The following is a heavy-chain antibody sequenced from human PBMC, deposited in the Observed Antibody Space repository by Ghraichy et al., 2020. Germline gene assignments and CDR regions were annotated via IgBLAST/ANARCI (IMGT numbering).Heavy chain of an antibody. CDR1: GFTFSSYA. CDR3: AKGHTTSHIVVGGLDY. V-gene: IGHV3-23*01. CDR2: ISGSGGKT. J-gene: IGHJ4*02. D-gene: IGHD2-2*01. Sequence: GGSLRLSCAASGFTFSSYAMSWVRQAPGKGLEWISGISGSGGKTYYADSVKGRFTISRDNSKNTLYLQMNSLRAEDTAVYYCAKGHTTSHIVVGGLDYWGQGTLVTVS.